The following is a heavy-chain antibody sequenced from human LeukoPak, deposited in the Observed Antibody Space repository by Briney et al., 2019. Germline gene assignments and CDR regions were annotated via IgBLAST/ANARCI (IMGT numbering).Heavy chain of an antibody. CDR3: AKDGYGSGDFDY. CDR2: ISGSGSDI. CDR1: GFSFSDSY. D-gene: IGHD3-10*01. Sequence: GGSLRLSCVVSGFSFSDSYMTWIRQTPGKGLEWLAYISGSGSDIYYADSVKGRFTISRDNSKNTLYLQMNSLRAEDTAVYYCAKDGYGSGDFDYWGQGTLVTVSS. V-gene: IGHV3-11*01. J-gene: IGHJ4*02.